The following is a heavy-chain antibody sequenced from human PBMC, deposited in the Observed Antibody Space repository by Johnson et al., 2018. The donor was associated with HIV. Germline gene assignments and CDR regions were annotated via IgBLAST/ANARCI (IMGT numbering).Heavy chain of an antibody. Sequence: VQLVESGGGLVQSGGSLRLSCAASGFTFSSYWMSWVRQAPGKGLEWVSAISGSGGSTYYADSVKGRFTISRDNSKNMLYLQMNSLRAEDTALYYCAKGEQVWSVASALEIWGQGTMVTVSA. J-gene: IGHJ3*02. CDR2: ISGSGGST. CDR1: GFTFSSYW. CDR3: AKGEQVWSVASALEI. V-gene: IGHV3-23*04. D-gene: IGHD5-18*01.